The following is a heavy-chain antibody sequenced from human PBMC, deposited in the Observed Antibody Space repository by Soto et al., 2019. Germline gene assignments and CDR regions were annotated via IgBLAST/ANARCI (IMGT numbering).Heavy chain of an antibody. D-gene: IGHD3-22*01. V-gene: IGHV3-23*01. CDR1: GFTFSSYA. J-gene: IGHJ4*02. CDR3: AKADPVYYYDSSGYPPYYFDY. Sequence: GGSLRLSCAASGFTFSSYAMSWVRQAPGKGLEWVSAISGSGGSTYYADSVKSRFTISRDNSKNTLYLQMNSLRAEDTAVYYCAKADPVYYYDSSGYPPYYFDYWGQGTLVTVSS. CDR2: ISGSGGST.